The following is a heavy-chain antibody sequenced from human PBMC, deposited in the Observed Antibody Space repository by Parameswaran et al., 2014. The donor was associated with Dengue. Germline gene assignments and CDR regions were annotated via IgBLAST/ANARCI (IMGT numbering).Heavy chain of an antibody. CDR1: GFTFSSYA. Sequence: GESLKISCAASGFTFSSYAMSWVRRAPGKGLEWVSAISGTGGSTYYADSVKGRFTISRDNSKNTLYLQMNNLRAEDTAVYYCAKRLLGSTWYGVDVWGQGTTVTVSS. CDR2: ISGTGGST. V-gene: IGHV3-23*01. J-gene: IGHJ6*02. CDR3: AKRLLGSTWYGVDV. D-gene: IGHD6-13*01.